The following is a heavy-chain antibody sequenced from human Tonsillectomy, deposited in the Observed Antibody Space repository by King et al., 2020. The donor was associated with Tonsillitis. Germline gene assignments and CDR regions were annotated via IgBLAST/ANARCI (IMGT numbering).Heavy chain of an antibody. CDR2: ITASGSTT. CDR3: VFCNSTSCFNWFDP. D-gene: IGHD2-2*01. V-gene: IGHV3-23*04. CDR1: EFTFNNYA. J-gene: IGHJ5*02. Sequence: VQLVESGGGLVQPGGSLRLSCAASEFTFNNYAISWVRQAPGKGLEWVSSITASGSTTYYADSVKGRFTISRDNSRTTQFLQMNSLRAEDTAIYYCVFCNSTSCFNWFDPWGQGTLVTVSS.